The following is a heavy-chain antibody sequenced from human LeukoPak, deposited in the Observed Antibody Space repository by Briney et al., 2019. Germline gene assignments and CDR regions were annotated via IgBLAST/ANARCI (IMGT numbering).Heavy chain of an antibody. CDR2: ILYDGSNK. CDR1: GFTFSIYG. D-gene: IGHD2-2*01. V-gene: IGHV3-30*02. J-gene: IGHJ3*02. Sequence: GGSLRLSCAASGFTFSIYGMHWVRQAPGKGLEWVAFILYDGSNKYYADSVKGRFTISRDNSKNTLYLQMDSLRAEDTAVYYCAKDKPIIVVPSVVDTFDIWGQGTVVTVSS. CDR3: AKDKPIIVVPSVVDTFDI.